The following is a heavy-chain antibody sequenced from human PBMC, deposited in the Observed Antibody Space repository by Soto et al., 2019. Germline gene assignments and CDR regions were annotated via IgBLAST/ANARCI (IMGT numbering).Heavy chain of an antibody. CDR2: FDPEDGET. J-gene: IGHJ6*02. CDR1: GYTLSELS. Sequence: SVKVDCKVSGYTLSELSMHWVRKAPGKGLEWMGGFDPEDGETIYAQKFQGRVTMTEDTSTSTAYMELSSLRSEDTAVYYCARGGRLHYYDSSGYYPYYYYYGMDVWGQGTTVTVSS. CDR3: ARGGRLHYYDSSGYYPYYYYYGMDV. D-gene: IGHD3-22*01. V-gene: IGHV1-24*01.